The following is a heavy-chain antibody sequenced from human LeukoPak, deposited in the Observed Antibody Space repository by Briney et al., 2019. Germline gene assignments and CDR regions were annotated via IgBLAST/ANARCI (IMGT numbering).Heavy chain of an antibody. CDR2: RSYDGVLQ. Sequence: GGALRLSCAASGFSFSNHAMHWVRAVPGEGLEWLAARSYDGVLQHYADSVKGRFTVSRDNSKDMCYLQMNSLRPEDTDVYYCTRHSLRYTSPSYSVGILDFWSQGTVVSVSS. D-gene: IGHD1-1*01. CDR3: TRHSLRYTSPSYSVGILDF. J-gene: IGHJ4*02. V-gene: IGHV3-30*04. CDR1: GFSFSNHA.